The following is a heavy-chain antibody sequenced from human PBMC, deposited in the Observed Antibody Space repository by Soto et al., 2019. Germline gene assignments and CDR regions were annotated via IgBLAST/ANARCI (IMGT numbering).Heavy chain of an antibody. CDR3: AGPPELTRIYYYYGMDV. CDR2: IIPIFGTA. CDR1: GGTFSSYA. J-gene: IGHJ6*02. D-gene: IGHD1-7*01. V-gene: IGHV1-69*12. Sequence: QVQLVQSGAEVKKPGSSVKVSCKASGGTFSSYAISWVRQAPGQGLEWMGGIIPIFGTANYAQKFQGRVTSTADESTSTAYMELSSLRSEDTAVYYCAGPPELTRIYYYYGMDVWGQGTTVTVSS.